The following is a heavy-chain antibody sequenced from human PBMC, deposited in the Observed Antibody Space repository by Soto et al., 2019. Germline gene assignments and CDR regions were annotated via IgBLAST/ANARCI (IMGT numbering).Heavy chain of an antibody. V-gene: IGHV4-4*07. D-gene: IGHD6-19*01. J-gene: IGHJ2*01. CDR3: AHESYSGGVWSFDL. CDR2: AYSTGST. CDR1: GGSITNHY. Sequence: QVHLQESGPGLVKPSETLSLTCTVSGGSITNHYWSWIRQPAGKELEWIGRAYSTGSTNYKPSLRSRVTMSLDTSKMQFSLQLTSVTAADTALYYCAHESYSGGVWSFDLWGRGTLVTVSS.